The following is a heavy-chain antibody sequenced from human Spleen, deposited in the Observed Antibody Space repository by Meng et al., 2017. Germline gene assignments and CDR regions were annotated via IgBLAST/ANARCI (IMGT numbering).Heavy chain of an antibody. V-gene: IGHV3-11*04. J-gene: IGHJ4*02. CDR3: ARSPIDKYDLSALPLDY. Sequence: GESLKISCAASGFTFSDYFMAWIRQAPGKGLEWVSYISGSGDTIQYADSVKGRFTISRDNAKNSLFLQMNSLGAEDTALYYCARSPIDKYDLSALPLDYWGQGTLVTVSS. CDR2: ISGSGDTI. CDR1: GFTFSDYF. D-gene: IGHD3-16*01.